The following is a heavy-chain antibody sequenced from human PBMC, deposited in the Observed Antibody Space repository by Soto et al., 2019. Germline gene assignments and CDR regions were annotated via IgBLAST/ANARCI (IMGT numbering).Heavy chain of an antibody. J-gene: IGHJ3*02. CDR1: GYTFTSYG. V-gene: IGHV1-18*01. CDR2: ISAYNGNT. D-gene: IGHD3-22*01. Sequence: ASVKVSCKASGYTFTSYGISWVRQAPGQGLEWMGWISAYNGNTNYAQKLQGRVTMTTDTSTSTAYMELRSLRSDDTAVYYCAGEYYYDSSGYYTDAFDIWGQGTMVTVSS. CDR3: AGEYYYDSSGYYTDAFDI.